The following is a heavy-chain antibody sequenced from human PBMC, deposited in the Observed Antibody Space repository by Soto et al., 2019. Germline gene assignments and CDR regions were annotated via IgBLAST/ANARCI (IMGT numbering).Heavy chain of an antibody. D-gene: IGHD3-16*01. CDR1: GFTFTTFG. CDR2: ISSNGGTI. V-gene: IGHV3-48*01. CDR3: ARDGGASTFDFES. Sequence: PGGSLRLSCAASGFTFTTFGFNWVRQAPGKGLEWISYISSNGGTIYYADSVQGRFTISRDSAKDSLFLQMSSLRAEDTAVYYCARDGGASTFDFESWGQGTLVTVSS. J-gene: IGHJ4*02.